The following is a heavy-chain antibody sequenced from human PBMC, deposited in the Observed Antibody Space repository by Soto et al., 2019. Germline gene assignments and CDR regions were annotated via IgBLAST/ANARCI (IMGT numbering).Heavy chain of an antibody. CDR2: IYHSGST. D-gene: IGHD3-10*01. CDR3: ARVGGYGMDV. V-gene: IGHV4-38-2*01. Sequence: SETLSLTCAVSGYSISSDYYWGCIRQPPGKGLEWIGSIYHSGSTYNNPSLKSRVTISVDTSKNQFSLKLSSVTAADTAVYYCARVGGYGMDVWGQGTTVTVSS. CDR1: GYSISSDYY. J-gene: IGHJ6*02.